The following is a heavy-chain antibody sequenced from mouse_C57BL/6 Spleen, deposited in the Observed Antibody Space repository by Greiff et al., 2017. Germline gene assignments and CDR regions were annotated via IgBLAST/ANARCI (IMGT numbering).Heavy chain of an antibody. J-gene: IGHJ2*01. Sequence: QVQLQQPGAELVKPGASVKLSCKASGYTFTSYWMHWVKQRPGQGLEWIGMIHPNSGSTNYNEKFKSKATLTVDKSSSTAYMQLSSLTSEDSAVYYCARKGAYYGNYVPFDDWGQGTTLTVSS. CDR1: GYTFTSYW. D-gene: IGHD2-10*01. CDR3: ARKGAYYGNYVPFDD. CDR2: IHPNSGST. V-gene: IGHV1-64*01.